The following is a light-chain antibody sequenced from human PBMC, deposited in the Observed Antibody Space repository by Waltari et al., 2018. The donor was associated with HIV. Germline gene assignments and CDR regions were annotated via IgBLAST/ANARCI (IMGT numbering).Light chain of an antibody. Sequence: SYVVSQPPSVSVAPGQTARITCGGNNIGPKSVHWYPQKPGQAPVLVVYDDSDRRSGIPERFSGSNSGNTATLTISRVEAGDEADYYCQVWDSSTYNPEVVFGGGTKMTVL. V-gene: IGLV3-21*02. CDR1: NIGPKS. J-gene: IGLJ2*01. CDR3: QVWDSSTYNPEVV. CDR2: DDS.